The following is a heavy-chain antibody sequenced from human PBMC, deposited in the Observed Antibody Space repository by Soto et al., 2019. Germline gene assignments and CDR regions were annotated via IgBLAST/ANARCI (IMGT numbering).Heavy chain of an antibody. D-gene: IGHD4-17*01. V-gene: IGHV4-4*02. CDR1: SGSISSSNW. CDR3: ARGLDYGDYGDAFDI. CDR2: IYHSGST. J-gene: IGHJ3*02. Sequence: QVQLQESGPGLVKPSGTLSLTCAVSSGSISSSNWWSWVRQPPGKGLEWIGEIYHSGSTNYNPSLKSRVTISLDKSKNQFSLKLSSVTAADTAVYYCARGLDYGDYGDAFDIWGQGTMVTVSS.